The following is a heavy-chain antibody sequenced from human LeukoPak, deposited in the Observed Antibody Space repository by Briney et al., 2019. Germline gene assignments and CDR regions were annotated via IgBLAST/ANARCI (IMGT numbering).Heavy chain of an antibody. J-gene: IGHJ4*02. CDR1: GYSFSNYR. Sequence: GASLNSSCKYGGYSFSNYRICGGRQLPGKGLGGLGIIYSGDSDTRHSPSFRDQVTISADKSISTAYLQWSSVKASDTAMSDCAIIRCVRYFDYWGQGTLVTVSS. V-gene: IGHV5-51*01. D-gene: IGHD4-17*01. CDR2: IYSGDSDT. CDR3: AIIRCVRYFDY.